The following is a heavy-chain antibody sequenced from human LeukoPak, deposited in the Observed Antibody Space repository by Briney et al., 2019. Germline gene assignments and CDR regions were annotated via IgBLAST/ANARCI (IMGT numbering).Heavy chain of an antibody. CDR1: GYTFTSYG. J-gene: IGHJ4*02. Sequence: ASVKVSCKASGYTFTSYGISWVRQAPGQGLEWMGWISAYNGNTKFAQKLQGRVTMTTDTSTSTAYMELRSLRSDDTAVYYCARDFRKGSSDWYVTDYWGQGTLVTVSS. V-gene: IGHV1-18*01. CDR2: ISAYNGNT. CDR3: ARDFRKGSSDWYVTDY. D-gene: IGHD6-19*01.